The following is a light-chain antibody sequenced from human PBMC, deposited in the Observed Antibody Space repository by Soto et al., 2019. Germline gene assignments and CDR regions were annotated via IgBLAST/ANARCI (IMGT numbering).Light chain of an antibody. V-gene: IGKV1-39*01. CDR1: QSINSY. J-gene: IGKJ1*01. CDR2: AAS. CDR3: QESYSTPRR. Sequence: DIQMTQSPSSLSASVGDRVTITCRASQSINSYLNWYQQKPGKAPKLLIYAASSLQSGVPSRFSGSGSGTDFTLTISSLQPEDFETYYCQESYSTPRRFGQGTKVDIK.